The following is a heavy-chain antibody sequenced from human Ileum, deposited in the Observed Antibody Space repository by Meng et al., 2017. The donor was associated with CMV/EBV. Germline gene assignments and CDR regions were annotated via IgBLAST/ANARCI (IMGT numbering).Heavy chain of an antibody. Sequence: GESLKISCAASGFSFSRYWMHWVRQVPGKGLVWVSGITNDGSTTDYADSVKGRFTISRDNAENTLYLQMNSLRAEDTAVYYCARVAFCGDNCYYHFDSWGQGTLVTVSS. D-gene: IGHD2-21*01. V-gene: IGHV3-74*01. J-gene: IGHJ4*02. CDR1: GFSFSRYW. CDR2: ITNDGSTT. CDR3: ARVAFCGDNCYYHFDS.